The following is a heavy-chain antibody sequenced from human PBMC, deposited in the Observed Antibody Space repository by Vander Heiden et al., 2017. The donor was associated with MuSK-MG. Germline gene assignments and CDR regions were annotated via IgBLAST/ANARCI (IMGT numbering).Heavy chain of an antibody. CDR3: AKDRGLGFSGNEVDY. V-gene: IGHV3-30*02. J-gene: IGHJ4*02. D-gene: IGHD5-12*01. Sequence: KGRFTISRDMSRNTLYLQMNSLRPEDTAVYYCAKDRGLGFSGNEVDYWGQGTLVTVSS.